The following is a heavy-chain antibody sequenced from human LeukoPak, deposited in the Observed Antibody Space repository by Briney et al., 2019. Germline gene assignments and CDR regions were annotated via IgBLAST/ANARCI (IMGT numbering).Heavy chain of an antibody. Sequence: GGSLRLSCVGSGFIFSDYGMHWVRQAPGKGLEWVAVTSYDGSTKIYADSVKGRFTVSRDNFKNTLYLQMHSLRAEDTAIYYCAKPSRDFDSSGYSHFDYWGQGTLVTVSS. J-gene: IGHJ4*02. V-gene: IGHV3-30*18. CDR1: GFIFSDYG. CDR3: AKPSRDFDSSGYSHFDY. D-gene: IGHD3-22*01. CDR2: TSYDGSTK.